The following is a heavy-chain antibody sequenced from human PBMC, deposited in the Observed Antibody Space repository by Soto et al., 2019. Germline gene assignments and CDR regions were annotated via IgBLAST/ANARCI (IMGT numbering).Heavy chain of an antibody. CDR2: IGTLSDT. CDR1: GFTFSTFD. Sequence: HPGGSLRLSCAGSGFTFSTFDIHWVRQAPGQGLEWVSGIGTLSDTFYAASVQGRFTISRQNAKNSVYLQMNSLRAGDTAFYYCARGRSFSYDSTPPPMFDPWGQGTLVTVSS. V-gene: IGHV3-13*01. D-gene: IGHD3-10*01. CDR3: ARGRSFSYDSTPPPMFDP. J-gene: IGHJ5*02.